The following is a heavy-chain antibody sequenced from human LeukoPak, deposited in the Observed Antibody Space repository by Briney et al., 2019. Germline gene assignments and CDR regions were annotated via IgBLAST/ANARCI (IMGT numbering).Heavy chain of an antibody. CDR2: IYHSGST. CDR1: GGSISSGGYS. Sequence: PSETLSLTCAVSGGSISSGGYSWSWIRQPPGKGLEWIGYIYHSGSTYYNPSLKSRVTISVDRSKNQFSLKLSSVTAADTAVYYCARDRIGFSPFDYWGQGTLVTVSS. CDR3: ARDRIGFSPFDY. J-gene: IGHJ4*02. D-gene: IGHD3-16*02. V-gene: IGHV4-30-2*01.